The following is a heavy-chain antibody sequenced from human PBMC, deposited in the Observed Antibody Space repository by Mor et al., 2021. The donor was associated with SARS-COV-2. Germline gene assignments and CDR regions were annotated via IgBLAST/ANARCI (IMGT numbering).Heavy chain of an antibody. CDR3: ARGPAGGYSSSELNWFDP. D-gene: IGHD6-13*01. V-gene: IGHV3-21*01. CDR2: ISSSSSYI. J-gene: IGHJ5*02. Sequence: GKRLEWVSSISSSSSYIYYADSVKGRFTISRDNAKNSLYLQMNSLRAEDTAVYYCARGPAGGYSSSELNWFDPWGQG.